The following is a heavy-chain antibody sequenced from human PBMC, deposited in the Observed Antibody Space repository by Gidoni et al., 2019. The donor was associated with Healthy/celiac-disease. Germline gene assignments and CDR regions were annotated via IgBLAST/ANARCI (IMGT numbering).Heavy chain of an antibody. CDR2: INPSGGST. CDR1: GYTFTSYY. D-gene: IGHD4-4*01. CDR3: DRAERGDYRQKGGQYWYYYYYMDV. Sequence: QVQLVPPGAEVNKPGASVKVSCKASGYTFTSYYMHWVRQAPGQVLEWMGIINPSGGSTRYAQKFQGRVTMTRDTSTSTVYMELSSLRSEDTAVYYCDRAERGDYRQKGGQYWYYYYYMDVWGKGTTVTVS. V-gene: IGHV1-46*03. J-gene: IGHJ6*03.